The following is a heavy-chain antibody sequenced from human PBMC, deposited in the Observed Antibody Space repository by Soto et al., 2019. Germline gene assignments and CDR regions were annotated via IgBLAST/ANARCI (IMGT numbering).Heavy chain of an antibody. Sequence: SETLSLTCAVYGGSFSGYYWSWIRQPPGKGLEWIGEINHSGSTNYNPSLKSRVTISVDTSKNQFSLKLSSVTAADTAVYYCARGPSLGCSGGSCYSDYWGQGTLVTVSS. V-gene: IGHV4-34*01. CDR1: GGSFSGYY. J-gene: IGHJ4*02. CDR3: ARGPSLGCSGGSCYSDY. CDR2: INHSGST. D-gene: IGHD2-15*01.